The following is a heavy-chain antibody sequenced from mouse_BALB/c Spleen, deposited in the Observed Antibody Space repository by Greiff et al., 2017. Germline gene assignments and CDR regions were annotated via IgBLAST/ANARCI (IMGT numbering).Heavy chain of an antibody. CDR2: IYPYNGGT. CDR1: GYTFTDYN. J-gene: IGHJ3*01. V-gene: IGHV1S29*02. Sequence: EVQLQQSGPELVKPGASVKISCKASGYTFTDYNMHWVKQSHGKSLEWIGYIYPYNGGTGYNQKFKSKATLTVDNSSSTAYMELRSLTSKDSAVYYCARSGDYEGGFAYWGQGTLVTVSA. CDR3: ARSGDYEGGFAY. D-gene: IGHD2-4*01.